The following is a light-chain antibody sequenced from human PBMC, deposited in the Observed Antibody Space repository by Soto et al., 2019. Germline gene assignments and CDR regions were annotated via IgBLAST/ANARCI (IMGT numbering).Light chain of an antibody. CDR3: QQYNKWPWT. CDR1: QSVSSSH. V-gene: IGKV3-20*01. Sequence: EIVLTHSPGTLSLSPCERATLSCSASQSVSSSHLAWYQQKPGLAPRLLIYGASNRATGIPDRFSGSGSGTDFTLTISRLEPEDFAVYYCQQYNKWPWTFGQGTKVDIK. J-gene: IGKJ1*01. CDR2: GAS.